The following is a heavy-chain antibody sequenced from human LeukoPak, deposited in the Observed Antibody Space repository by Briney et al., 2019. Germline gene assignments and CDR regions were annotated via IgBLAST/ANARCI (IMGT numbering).Heavy chain of an antibody. CDR2: ISYGGSNK. J-gene: IGHJ4*02. CDR3: AKDERVWIQLWSHLDY. V-gene: IGHV3-30*18. CDR1: GFTFSSYG. D-gene: IGHD5-18*01. Sequence: GGSLRLSCAASGFTFSSYGMHWVRQAPGKGLEWVAVISYGGSNKYYADSVKGRFTISRDNSKNTLYLQMNSLRAEDTAVYYCAKDERVWIQLWSHLDYWGQGTLVTVSS.